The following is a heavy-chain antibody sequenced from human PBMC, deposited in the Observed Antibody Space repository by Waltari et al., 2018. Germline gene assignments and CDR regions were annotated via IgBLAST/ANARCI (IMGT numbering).Heavy chain of an antibody. CDR3: ARDLSCDTSNFCAIYWYFDL. D-gene: IGHD1-1*01. Sequence: DVQLVESGGGLVQPGGSLRLSCAASGFTFSTYGVHWVRQAPGRELEWLSYIRTSDTSTIYYADSVKGRFTISRDDAKNSLYLQMNSLRDEDTAVYYCARDLSCDTSNFCAIYWYFDLWGRGTLVTISS. J-gene: IGHJ2*01. CDR1: GFTFSTYG. V-gene: IGHV3-48*02. CDR2: IRTSDTSTI.